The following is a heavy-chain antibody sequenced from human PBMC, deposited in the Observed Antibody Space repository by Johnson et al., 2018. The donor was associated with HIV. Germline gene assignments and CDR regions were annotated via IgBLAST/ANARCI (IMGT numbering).Heavy chain of an antibody. Sequence: VQLVESGGGLVQPGGSLRLSCAASGFTFSSYDMHWVRQAPGKGLEWVSGINWNGGGTGYADSVKGRFTISRDNAKNSLYLQMNVLRAEDTALYFCAKDSDRYYYGSGDAFDIWGQGTMVTVFS. J-gene: IGHJ3*02. D-gene: IGHD3-10*01. V-gene: IGHV3-20*04. CDR3: AKDSDRYYYGSGDAFDI. CDR2: INWNGGGT. CDR1: GFTFSSYD.